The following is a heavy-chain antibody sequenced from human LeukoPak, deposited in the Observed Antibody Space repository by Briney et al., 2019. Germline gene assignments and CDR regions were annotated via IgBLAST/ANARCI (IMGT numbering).Heavy chain of an antibody. CDR3: ATGRYQLLYDCFDP. J-gene: IGHJ5*02. Sequence: ASVKVSCKVSGYTLTELSMHWVRQAPGKGLEWMGGFDPEDGETIYAQKFQGRVTMTEDTSTDTAYMELSRLRSEDMAVYYCATGRYQLLYDCFDPWGQGTLVTVSS. CDR2: FDPEDGET. CDR1: GYTLTELS. V-gene: IGHV1-24*01. D-gene: IGHD2-2*02.